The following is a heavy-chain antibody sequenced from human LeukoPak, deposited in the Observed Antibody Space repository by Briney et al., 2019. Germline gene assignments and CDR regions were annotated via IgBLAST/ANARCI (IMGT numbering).Heavy chain of an antibody. CDR2: ISSSSRTI. CDR1: GFTLSTYD. V-gene: IGHV3-48*01. J-gene: IGHJ6*02. CDR3: ARLRYYAMDV. Sequence: GGSLRLSRAASGFTLSTYDMNWVRQAPGKGLEWVSYISSSSRTISYADSVKGRFTIPRDNAKNSLYLQMNSLRAGDTAVYYCARLRYYAMDVWGQGTTVTASS.